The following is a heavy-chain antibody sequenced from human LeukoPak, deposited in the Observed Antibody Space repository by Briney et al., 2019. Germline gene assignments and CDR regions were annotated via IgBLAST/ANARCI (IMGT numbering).Heavy chain of an antibody. D-gene: IGHD3-10*01. CDR1: GFTFSNYA. CDR2: ISSGGTYE. V-gene: IGHV3-30*01. Sequence: GKSLRLSCAASGFTFSNYAMRWVRQAPGKGLEWVSLISSGGTYEYYADSVKGRFTISRDNSKNTLYLQLNSLRAEDTAVYYCATDSTYYYDSGSSGPHYFDNWGQGTLVTVSS. J-gene: IGHJ4*02. CDR3: ATDSTYYYDSGSSGPHYFDN.